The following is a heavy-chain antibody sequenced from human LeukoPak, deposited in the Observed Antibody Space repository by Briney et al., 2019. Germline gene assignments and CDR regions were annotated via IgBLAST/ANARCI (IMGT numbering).Heavy chain of an antibody. CDR2: INHSGST. CDR3: ARFSLEDDPSSWYWGSNWFDP. J-gene: IGHJ5*02. V-gene: IGHV4-34*01. D-gene: IGHD6-13*01. Sequence: SETLSLTCAVYGGSFSGYYWSWIRQPPGKGLEWIGEINHSGSTNYNPSLKSRVTISVDTSKNQFSLKLSSVTAAGTAVYYCARFSLEDDPSSWYWGSNWFDPWGQGTLVTVSS. CDR1: GGSFSGYY.